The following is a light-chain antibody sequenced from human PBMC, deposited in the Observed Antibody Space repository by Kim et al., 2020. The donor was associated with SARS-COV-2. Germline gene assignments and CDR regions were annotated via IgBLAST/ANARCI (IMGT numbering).Light chain of an antibody. Sequence: SSSYLAWYQQKPGQAPRLLIYGASSRATGIPDRFSGSGSGTDFTLTISRLESEDFAVYYCQQYGSSPRTFGQGTKLEI. CDR3: QQYGSSPRT. J-gene: IGKJ1*01. V-gene: IGKV3-20*01. CDR2: GAS. CDR1: SSSY.